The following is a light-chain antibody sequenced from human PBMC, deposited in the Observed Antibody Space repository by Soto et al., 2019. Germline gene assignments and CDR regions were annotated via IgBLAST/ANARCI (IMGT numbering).Light chain of an antibody. CDR2: GVN. V-gene: IGLV2-14*01. J-gene: IGLJ2*01. CDR3: TSYATTTTVI. CDR1: NSDVGRYNY. Sequence: QSALTQPASVSGSPGQSITISCTGSNSDVGRYNYVAWYQQHPGKAPKLIIFGVNNRPSGVSDRFSGSKSGNTASLTISGLQAEDEADYYCTSYATTTTVIFGGGTQLTVL.